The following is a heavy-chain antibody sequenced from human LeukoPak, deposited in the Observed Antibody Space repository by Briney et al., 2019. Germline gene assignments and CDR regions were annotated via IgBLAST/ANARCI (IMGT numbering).Heavy chain of an antibody. J-gene: IGHJ4*02. D-gene: IGHD3-10*01. Sequence: GGSLRLSCAASGFTFSSYGMHWVRQAPGKGLEWVAFIRYDGSNKYYADSVKGRFTISRDNSKNTLYLQMNSLRAEDTAVYYCAKDATMVRGVYPDYWGQGTLVTVSS. V-gene: IGHV3-30*02. CDR1: GFTFSSYG. CDR3: AKDATMVRGVYPDY. CDR2: IRYDGSNK.